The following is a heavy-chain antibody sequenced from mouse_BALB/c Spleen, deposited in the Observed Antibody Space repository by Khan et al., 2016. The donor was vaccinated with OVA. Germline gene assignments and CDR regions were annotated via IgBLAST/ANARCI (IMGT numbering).Heavy chain of an antibody. D-gene: IGHD4-1*02. V-gene: IGHV9-1*02. CDR3: TRSNSYWYFDV. J-gene: IGHJ1*01. Sequence: QIQLVQSGPELKKPGETVKISCKASGYTFTNYGMNWVKQAPGKGLKWMGWINTYTGEPTYADDFKGRFAFSLETSASTAYLQINNLKNEDMATYFCTRSNSYWYFDVWGAGTTVTVSS. CDR2: INTYTGEP. CDR1: GYTFTNYG.